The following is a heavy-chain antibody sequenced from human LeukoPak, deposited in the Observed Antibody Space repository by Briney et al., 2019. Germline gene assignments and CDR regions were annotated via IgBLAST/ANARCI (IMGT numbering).Heavy chain of an antibody. Sequence: NPSETLSLTCTVSGGSISSYYWSWIRQPPGKGLEWIGYIYYSGSTNYNPSLKSRVTISVDTSKNQFSLKLSSVTAADTAVYYCARGFYYYDSSGYTHYLDYWGQGTLVTVSS. V-gene: IGHV4-59*01. CDR3: ARGFYYYDSSGYTHYLDY. CDR2: IYYSGST. J-gene: IGHJ4*02. D-gene: IGHD3-22*01. CDR1: GGSISSYY.